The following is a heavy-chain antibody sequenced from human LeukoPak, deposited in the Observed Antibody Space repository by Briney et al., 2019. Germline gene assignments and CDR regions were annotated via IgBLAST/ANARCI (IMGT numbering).Heavy chain of an antibody. J-gene: IGHJ4*02. CDR2: ISAYNGNT. Sequence: ASVKVSCKASGYTFTSYGISWVRQAPGQGLEWMGWISAYNGNTIYAQKLQGRVTMTTDTSASTAYMELRSLRSDDTAVYYCARQGVVAVAGPNDYWGQGTLVTVSS. V-gene: IGHV1-18*01. CDR1: GYTFTSYG. D-gene: IGHD6-19*01. CDR3: ARQGVVAVAGPNDY.